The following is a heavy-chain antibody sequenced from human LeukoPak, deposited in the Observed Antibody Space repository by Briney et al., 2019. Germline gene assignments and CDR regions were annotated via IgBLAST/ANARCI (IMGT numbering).Heavy chain of an antibody. J-gene: IGHJ4*02. CDR2: IRYDGSNK. CDR1: GFTFSSYG. Sequence: GGSLRLSXAASGFTFSSYGMHWVRQAPGKGLEWVAFIRYDGSNKYYADSVKGRFTISRDNSKNTLYLQMNSLRAEDTAVYYCAKDAPAYQLLWDYFDYWGQGTLVTVSS. CDR3: AKDAPAYQLLWDYFDY. D-gene: IGHD2-2*01. V-gene: IGHV3-30*02.